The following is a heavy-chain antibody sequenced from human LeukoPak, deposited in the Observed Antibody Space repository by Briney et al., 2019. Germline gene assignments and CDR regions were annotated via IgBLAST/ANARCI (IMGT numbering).Heavy chain of an antibody. Sequence: PGGSLRLSCAASGFTVSSNYMSWVRQAPGQGLEWVSVIYSGGSTYYADSVKGRFTISRDNSKNTLYLQMNSLRAEDTAVYYCARDHDSSDDHNFDYWGQGTLVTVSS. CDR2: IYSGGST. CDR3: ARDHDSSDDHNFDY. J-gene: IGHJ4*02. CDR1: GFTVSSNY. V-gene: IGHV3-66*01. D-gene: IGHD3-22*01.